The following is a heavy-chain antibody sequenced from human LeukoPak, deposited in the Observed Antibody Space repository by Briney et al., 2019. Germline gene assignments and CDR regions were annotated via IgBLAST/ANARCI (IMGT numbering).Heavy chain of an antibody. Sequence: GGSLRLSCGASGFTFTTHWMNWVRQAPGKGLVWVARIKPDGSSISSADSVKGRFTISRDNAKNTLYLQMNSLRAEDTAVYYCATLYAGSTDYWGRGTLVTVSS. CDR3: ATLYAGSTDY. D-gene: IGHD2-8*01. CDR2: IKPDGSSI. CDR1: GFTFTTHW. J-gene: IGHJ4*02. V-gene: IGHV3-74*01.